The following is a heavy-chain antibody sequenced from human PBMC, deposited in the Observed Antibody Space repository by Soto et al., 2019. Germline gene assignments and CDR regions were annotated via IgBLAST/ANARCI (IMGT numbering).Heavy chain of an antibody. CDR2: ISAYNGNT. Sequence: QVQLVQSGAEVKKPGASVKVSCKAPGYTFTVYGVSWVRQAPGQGLQWMGWISAYNGNTHNARKLQGRVTVTTDTSTSTAYMELRGLRSDDTAVYYCARESSMRGLDYWGQGTLVTVSS. J-gene: IGHJ4*02. V-gene: IGHV1-18*01. D-gene: IGHD3-16*01. CDR3: ARESSMRGLDY. CDR1: GYTFTVYG.